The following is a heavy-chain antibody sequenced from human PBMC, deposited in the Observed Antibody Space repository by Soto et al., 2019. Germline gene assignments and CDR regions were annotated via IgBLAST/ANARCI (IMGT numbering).Heavy chain of an antibody. CDR2: ITGTGGNT. J-gene: IGHJ6*02. Sequence: GGSLTLSCAGSGFTLSTYGMTWVRQAPGKGLEWVAAITGTGGNTYYVDSVKGRSTSSRDNSKNMLYLQMNSVRVEDTAVYYCARIRGYWYGLDVWGQGTTVTVSS. CDR3: ARIRGYWYGLDV. CDR1: GFTLSTYG. V-gene: IGHV3-23*01.